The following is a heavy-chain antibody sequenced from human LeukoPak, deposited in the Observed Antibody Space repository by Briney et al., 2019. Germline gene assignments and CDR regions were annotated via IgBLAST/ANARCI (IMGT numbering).Heavy chain of an antibody. CDR2: IYYSGGT. J-gene: IGHJ5*02. CDR3: ARGSGNSGWFDP. D-gene: IGHD4-23*01. CDR1: GGSISSGDYY. Sequence: PSETLSLTCTVSGGSISSGDYYWSWIRQPPGKGLEWIGYIYYSGGTYYNPSLKSRVTISVDTSKNQFSLKLSSVTAADTAVYYCARGSGNSGWFDPWGQGTLVTVSS. V-gene: IGHV4-30-4*08.